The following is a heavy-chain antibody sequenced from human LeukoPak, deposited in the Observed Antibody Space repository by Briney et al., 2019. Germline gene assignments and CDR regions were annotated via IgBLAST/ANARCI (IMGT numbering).Heavy chain of an antibody. CDR1: GFTFSSYW. J-gene: IGHJ4*02. D-gene: IGHD4-17*01. Sequence: GGSLRLSCAASGFTFSSYWMSWVRQAPGKGLEWVANIKKDGSEKYYVDSVKGRFTISRDNAKNSLYLQMSSLRAEDTAVYYCAKVRNPWDGDYFDYWGQGTLVTVSS. V-gene: IGHV3-7*01. CDR2: IKKDGSEK. CDR3: AKVRNPWDGDYFDY.